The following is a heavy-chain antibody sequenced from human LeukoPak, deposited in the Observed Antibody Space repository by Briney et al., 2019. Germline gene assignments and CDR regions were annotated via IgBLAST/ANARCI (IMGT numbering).Heavy chain of an antibody. V-gene: IGHV1-46*01. CDR2: INPSGGST. D-gene: IGHD1-14*01. Sequence: ASVKVSCKASGYTFTSYYMHWVRQAPGQGLKWMGIINPSGGSTSYAQKFQGRVTMTRDTSTSTVYMELSSLRSEDTAVYYCAREPITGTTFDYWGQGTLVTVSS. CDR1: GYTFTSYY. CDR3: AREPITGTTFDY. J-gene: IGHJ4*02.